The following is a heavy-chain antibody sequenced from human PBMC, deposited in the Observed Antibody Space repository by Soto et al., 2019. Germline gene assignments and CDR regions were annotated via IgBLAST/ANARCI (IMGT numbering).Heavy chain of an antibody. CDR1: GGSISSSSYY. V-gene: IGHV4-39*01. CDR3: ARHEQLGLIDY. J-gene: IGHJ4*02. CDR2: IYYSGST. D-gene: IGHD6-6*01. Sequence: QLQLQESGPGLVKPSETLSLTCTVSGGSISSSSYYWGWIRQPPGKGLEWIGSIYYSGSTYYNPSLKSRVTISVDTSKNQFYLKLSSVNAADTAVYYCARHEQLGLIDYWGQGTLVTVSS.